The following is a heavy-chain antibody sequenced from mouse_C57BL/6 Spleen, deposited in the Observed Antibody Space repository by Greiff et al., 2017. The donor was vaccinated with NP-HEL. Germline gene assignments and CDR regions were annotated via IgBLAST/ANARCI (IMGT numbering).Heavy chain of an antibody. D-gene: IGHD3-1*01. Sequence: QVQLQQPGAELVKPGASVKLSCKASGYTFTSYWMHWVKQRPGQGLEWIGMIHPNSGSTNYNETFKSKATLTVDKSSSTAYMQLSSLTSEDSAVYYCARSEGFGGYFDVWGTGTTVTVSS. V-gene: IGHV1-64*01. J-gene: IGHJ1*03. CDR1: GYTFTSYW. CDR2: IHPNSGST. CDR3: ARSEGFGGYFDV.